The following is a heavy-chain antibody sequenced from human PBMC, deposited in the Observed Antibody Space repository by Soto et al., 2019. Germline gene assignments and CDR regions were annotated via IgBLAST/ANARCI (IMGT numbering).Heavy chain of an antibody. J-gene: IGHJ4*02. Sequence: PSETLSLTCTVSGGSISSYYWSWIRQPPGKGLEWIGYIYYSGSTNYNPSLKSRVTISVDTSKNQFSLKLSSVTAADTAVYYCARQTYDYGDYVPQGPFDYWGQGTLVTVSS. V-gene: IGHV4-59*08. CDR2: IYYSGST. CDR1: GGSISSYY. CDR3: ARQTYDYGDYVPQGPFDY. D-gene: IGHD4-17*01.